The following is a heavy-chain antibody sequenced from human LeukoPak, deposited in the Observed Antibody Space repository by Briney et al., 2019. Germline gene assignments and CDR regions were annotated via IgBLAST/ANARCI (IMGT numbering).Heavy chain of an antibody. CDR3: ARKGLRSSEWLSEYYFDY. D-gene: IGHD3-3*01. CDR1: GESFDGYY. Sequence: SETLSLNCAVYGESFDGYYWTWIRQPPGKGLEWIGHVNHVGITNYNPSLASRVAISADTSKNQFSLKLRSVTAADTATYFCARKGLRSSEWLSEYYFDYWGPGNLVAVSS. V-gene: IGHV4-34*01. CDR2: VNHVGIT. J-gene: IGHJ4*02.